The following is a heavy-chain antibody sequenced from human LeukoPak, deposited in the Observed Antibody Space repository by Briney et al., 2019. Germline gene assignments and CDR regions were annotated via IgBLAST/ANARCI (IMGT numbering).Heavy chain of an antibody. CDR1: GYTFTSYG. Sequence: AAVKVSFKSSGYTFTSYGISGVRQAPGQGLEGMGWISAYNGNTNYAQKLQGSVTITTDTSPSPAYMKLRSLRSDDTAVYYCARDYGGSYYYGMDVWGQGTTVTVSS. V-gene: IGHV1-18*01. D-gene: IGHD1-26*01. CDR2: ISAYNGNT. J-gene: IGHJ6*02. CDR3: ARDYGGSYYYGMDV.